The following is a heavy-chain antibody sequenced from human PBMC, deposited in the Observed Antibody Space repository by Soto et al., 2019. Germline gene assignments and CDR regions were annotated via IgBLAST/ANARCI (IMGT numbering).Heavy chain of an antibody. V-gene: IGHV4-59*08. D-gene: IGHD3-9*01. Sequence: SETLSLTCTVSGGSISSYYWSWIRQPPGKGLEWIGYIFSSGSTFYNPSLKSRVTISVDTSKNQFSLRLSSVTAADTAVYYCARTYYDILTGSPRWGQGTLVTVSS. CDR1: GGSISSYY. J-gene: IGHJ4*02. CDR2: IFSSGST. CDR3: ARTYYDILTGSPR.